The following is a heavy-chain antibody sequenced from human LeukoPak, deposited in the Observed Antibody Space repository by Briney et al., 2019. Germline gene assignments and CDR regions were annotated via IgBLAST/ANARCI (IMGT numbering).Heavy chain of an antibody. V-gene: IGHV3-23*01. Sequence: PGGSLRLSCAASGFTFSGYAMNWVRQAPGKGLEWVSTISGSGGTTYYADSVKGRFTISRDNSKNTLFLQMNSLRAEDTAVYYCAKDFLDQGLRYFDPSDYWGQGTLVTVSS. CDR2: ISGSGGTT. D-gene: IGHD3-9*01. CDR1: GFTFSGYA. J-gene: IGHJ4*02. CDR3: AKDFLDQGLRYFDPSDY.